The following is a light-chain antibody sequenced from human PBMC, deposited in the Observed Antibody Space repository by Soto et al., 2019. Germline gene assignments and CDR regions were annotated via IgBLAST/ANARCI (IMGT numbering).Light chain of an antibody. CDR3: QQSYSTPWT. CDR1: QSISTY. Sequence: DIQMTQSQSSLSASVGDRVTITCRASQSISTYLNWYQQKPGKAPELLIYAASSLQSGVPSRFSGSGSGTDFTLTINSLQPEDFATYYCQQSYSTPWTFGQGTRWIS. CDR2: AAS. J-gene: IGKJ1*01. V-gene: IGKV1-39*01.